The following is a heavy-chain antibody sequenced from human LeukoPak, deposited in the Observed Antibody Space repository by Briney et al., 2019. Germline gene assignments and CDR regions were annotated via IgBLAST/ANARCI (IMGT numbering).Heavy chain of an antibody. Sequence: ASVKVSCKASGYTFNSYGISWVRQAPGQGPEWMGWISAYNGNTNYAQKFQGRVTMTTDTSTSTAYMELRSLRSDDTAVYYCAGLGSSSRTRYNWFDPWGQGTLVTVSS. CDR1: GYTFNSYG. CDR3: AGLGSSSRTRYNWFDP. CDR2: ISAYNGNT. V-gene: IGHV1-18*01. D-gene: IGHD6-6*01. J-gene: IGHJ5*02.